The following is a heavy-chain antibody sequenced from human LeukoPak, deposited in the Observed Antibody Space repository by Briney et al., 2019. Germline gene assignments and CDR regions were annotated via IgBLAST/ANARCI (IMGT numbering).Heavy chain of an antibody. Sequence: SETLSLTCTVSGGSISGVYWNWIRQPPRKGLEWVGYIHTSGSTSFNPSLKSRLSFSIDTSKNQVSLRLSSVTATDTAVYYCTRRRGGWGEGEFDFWGQGIPVTVST. J-gene: IGHJ4*02. CDR1: GGSISGVY. CDR2: IHTSGST. D-gene: IGHD3-16*01. V-gene: IGHV4-4*09. CDR3: TRRRGGWGEGEFDF.